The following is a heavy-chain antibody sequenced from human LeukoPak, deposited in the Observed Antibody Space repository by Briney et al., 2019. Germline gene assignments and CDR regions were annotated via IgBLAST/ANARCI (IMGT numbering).Heavy chain of an antibody. D-gene: IGHD5-18*01. CDR3: ARGTGYSYGNDAFDI. CDR1: GGSISSSSYY. J-gene: IGHJ3*02. Sequence: PSETLSLTCTVSGGSISSSSYYWGWIRQPPGKGLEWIGSIYYSGSTYYNPSLKSRVTISVDTSKNQFSLKLSSVTAADTAVYYCARGTGYSYGNDAFDIWGQGTMVTVSS. CDR2: IYYSGST. V-gene: IGHV4-39*07.